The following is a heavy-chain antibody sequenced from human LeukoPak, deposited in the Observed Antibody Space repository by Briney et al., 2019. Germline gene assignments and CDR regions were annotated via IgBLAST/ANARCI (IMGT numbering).Heavy chain of an antibody. V-gene: IGHV3-7*03. Sequence: GGSLRLSCAASGFTFSSYWMSWVRRAPGKGLEWVANIEQDGSEKYYVDSVKGRFTISRGNAKNSLYLQMNSLRAEDTAVYYCARESWALTGYYNGFDYWGQGTLVTVSS. CDR1: GFTFSSYW. D-gene: IGHD3-9*01. CDR3: ARESWALTGYYNGFDY. J-gene: IGHJ4*02. CDR2: IEQDGSEK.